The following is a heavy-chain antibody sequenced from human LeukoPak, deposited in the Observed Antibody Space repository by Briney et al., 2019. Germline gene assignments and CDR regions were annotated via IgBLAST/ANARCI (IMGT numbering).Heavy chain of an antibody. CDR3: ARDTPPQ. J-gene: IGHJ4*02. CDR2: IYYSGST. Sequence: SETLSLTCTVSGGPINNYYWSWIRQPPGKGLEWIGYIYYSGSTNYNPSLKSRVTISLDRSRNQFSLKLTSVTAADSAVYFCARDTPPQWGQGTLVTVSS. V-gene: IGHV4-59*01. CDR1: GGPINNYY.